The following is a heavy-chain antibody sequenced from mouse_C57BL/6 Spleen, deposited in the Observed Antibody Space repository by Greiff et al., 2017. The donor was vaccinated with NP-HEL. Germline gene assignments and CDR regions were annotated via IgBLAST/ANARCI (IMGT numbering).Heavy chain of an antibody. CDR3: ARGDWAWFAY. V-gene: IGHV1-26*01. CDR2: INPNNGGT. D-gene: IGHD4-1*01. Sequence: VQLQQSGPELVKPGASVKISCKASGYTFTDYYMNWVKQSHGKSLEWIGDINPNNGGTSYTQNFKGKATLTVDKSSSTAYMELRSRTSEDSAVYDCARGDWAWFAYRGKGTLVTVSA. CDR1: GYTFTDYY. J-gene: IGHJ3*01.